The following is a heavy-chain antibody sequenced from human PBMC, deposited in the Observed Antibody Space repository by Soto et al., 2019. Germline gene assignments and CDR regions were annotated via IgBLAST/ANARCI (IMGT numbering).Heavy chain of an antibody. Sequence: QVQLVQSGAEMKNPGASVKVSCKASGYTFINYGISWVRQAPGQGLEWLGWINTYSDRTNYAQEFQGRVSMTTEKPTSTVYMERRSLRSGDTALYYCARDYTGRGYFDHWGQGSLVTLSS. CDR2: INTYSDRT. D-gene: IGHD2-8*02. V-gene: IGHV1-18*04. CDR3: ARDYTGRGYFDH. CDR1: GYTFINYG. J-gene: IGHJ4*02.